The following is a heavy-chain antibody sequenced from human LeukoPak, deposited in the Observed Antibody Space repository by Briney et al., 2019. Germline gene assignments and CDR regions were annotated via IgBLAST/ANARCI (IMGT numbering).Heavy chain of an antibody. CDR2: IYYSGST. CDR1: GGSISSYY. CDR3: ARDQKVRGVRYGYYFDY. J-gene: IGHJ4*02. V-gene: IGHV4-59*01. D-gene: IGHD3-10*01. Sequence: PSETLSLTCTVSGGSISSYYWSWIRQPPGKGLEWIGYIYYSGSTNYNPSLKSRVTISVDTSKNQSSLKLSSVTAADTAVYYCARDQKVRGVRYGYYFDYWGQGTLVTVSS.